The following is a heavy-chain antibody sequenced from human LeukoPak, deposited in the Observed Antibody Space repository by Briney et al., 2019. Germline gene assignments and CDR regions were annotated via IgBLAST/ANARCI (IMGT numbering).Heavy chain of an antibody. D-gene: IGHD3-22*01. CDR2: ISYDGSNK. CDR3: AKETDSSGPCFDY. Sequence: GGSLRLSCAGSGFTFSSYGMHWVRQAPGKGLEWVAVISYDGSNKYYADSVKGRFTISRDNSKNTLYLQMNSLRAEDTAVYYCAKETDSSGPCFDYWGQGTLVAVSS. V-gene: IGHV3-30*18. J-gene: IGHJ4*02. CDR1: GFTFSSYG.